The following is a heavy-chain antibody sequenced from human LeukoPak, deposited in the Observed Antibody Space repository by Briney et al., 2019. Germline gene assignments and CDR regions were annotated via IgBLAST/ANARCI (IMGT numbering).Heavy chain of an antibody. D-gene: IGHD3-16*02. CDR2: IKSKTDGGTT. J-gene: IGHJ4*02. CDR3: TTEVITFGGVIVKKLDY. CDR1: GFTFSNAW. V-gene: IGHV3-15*01. Sequence: SGGSLKLSCAASGFTFSNAWMSWVRQAPGKGLEWVGRIKSKTDGGTTDYAAPVKGRFTISRDDSKNTLYLQMNSLKTEDTAVYYCTTEVITFGGVIVKKLDYWGQGTLVTVSS.